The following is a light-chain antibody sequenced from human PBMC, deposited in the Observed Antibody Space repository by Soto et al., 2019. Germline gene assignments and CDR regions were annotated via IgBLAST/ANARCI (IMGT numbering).Light chain of an antibody. CDR1: QGISSY. V-gene: IGKV1-9*01. CDR3: QQLNSYPLT. Sequence: DILLTQSPSFLSASVGDRVTITCRASQGISSYLSWYQQKLGKAPKLLIYAASTLHSGVPSRFSGSGSGTEFTLTISSLQPEDFATYYCQQLNSYPLTFGGGTKVEIK. CDR2: AAS. J-gene: IGKJ4*02.